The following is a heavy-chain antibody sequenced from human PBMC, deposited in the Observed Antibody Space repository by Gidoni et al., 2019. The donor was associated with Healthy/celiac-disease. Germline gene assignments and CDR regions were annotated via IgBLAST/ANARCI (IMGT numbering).Heavy chain of an antibody. V-gene: IGHV3-23*01. Sequence: GRFTISRDNSKNTLYLQMNSLRAEDTAVYYCAKRTQRPSKIFDYWGQGTLVTVSS. D-gene: IGHD6-25*01. CDR3: AKRTQRPSKIFDY. J-gene: IGHJ4*02.